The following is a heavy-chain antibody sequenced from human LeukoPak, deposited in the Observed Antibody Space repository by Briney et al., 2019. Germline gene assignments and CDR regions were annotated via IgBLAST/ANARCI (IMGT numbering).Heavy chain of an antibody. CDR2: VYYSGST. V-gene: IGHV4-39*01. D-gene: IGHD6-19*01. CDR3: ATQTVSGLDH. J-gene: IGHJ4*02. Sequence: SETLSLTCTVSGGSIASSSYYWRWIRQPPGKGLVWVGIVYYSGSTYYTPSFKSRVTISVDASKNQFSLKLSSVPAADTAVYYCATQTVSGLDHWGQGTLVTVSS. CDR1: GGSIASSSYY.